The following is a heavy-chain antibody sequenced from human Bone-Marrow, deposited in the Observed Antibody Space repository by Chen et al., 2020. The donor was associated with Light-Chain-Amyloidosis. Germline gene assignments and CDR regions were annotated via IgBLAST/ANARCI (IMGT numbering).Heavy chain of an antibody. CDR2: FLHSGRT. D-gene: IGHD3-9*01. J-gene: IGHJ4*02. CDR1: GGSISSSSYY. Sequence: QVQLQESGPGLVKPWETLSLSCTISGGSISSSSYYWGWVRQPPGEGLEWIGSFLHSGRTYYNPSLKSRVTISVDTSKSQVSLRLSSVTAADTAVHYCARQSGGLTDIWGQGTLVTVSS. V-gene: IGHV4-39*01. CDR3: ARQSGGLTDI.